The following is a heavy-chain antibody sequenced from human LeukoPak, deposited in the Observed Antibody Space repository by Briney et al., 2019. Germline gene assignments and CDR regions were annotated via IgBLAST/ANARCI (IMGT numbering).Heavy chain of an antibody. J-gene: IGHJ4*02. CDR3: ARAGTQYQLLSGIDY. V-gene: IGHV4-39*07. CDR2: IYYSGST. Sequence: SETLSLTCTVSGGSISSSSYYWGWIRQPPGKGLEGIGSIYYSGSTYDNPSLKSRVTISVDTSKNQFSLKLSSVTAADTAVYYCARAGTQYQLLSGIDYWGQGTLVTVSS. D-gene: IGHD2-2*01. CDR1: GGSISSSSYY.